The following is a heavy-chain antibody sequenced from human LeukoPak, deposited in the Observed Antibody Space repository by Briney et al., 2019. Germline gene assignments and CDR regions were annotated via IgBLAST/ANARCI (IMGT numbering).Heavy chain of an antibody. Sequence: SETQSLTCTVSGGSISGSSYYWGWIRQPPGKGLEWIGSIYYSGSTYYNPSLKSRVTISVDTSKNQFSLKLSSVTAADTAVYYCVRDPPAAAGDYWGQGILVTVSS. J-gene: IGHJ4*02. CDR3: VRDPPAAAGDY. D-gene: IGHD6-13*01. CDR2: IYYSGST. CDR1: GGSISGSSYY. V-gene: IGHV4-39*07.